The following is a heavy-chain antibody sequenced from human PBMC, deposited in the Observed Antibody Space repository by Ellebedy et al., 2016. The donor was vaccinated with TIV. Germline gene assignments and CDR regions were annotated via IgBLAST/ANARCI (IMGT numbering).Heavy chain of an antibody. CDR2: ISWDNVTI. Sequence: SLKISXAASGFTFENYTIHWVRQAPGKGLEWVSGISWDNVTIGCADSVKGRFSMSRDNAKNSLYLQMNSLRVEDTALYYCASSGVTGLDAFDIWGQGTMVTVSS. J-gene: IGHJ3*02. D-gene: IGHD5-18*01. CDR3: ASSGVTGLDAFDI. CDR1: GFTFENYT. V-gene: IGHV3-9*01.